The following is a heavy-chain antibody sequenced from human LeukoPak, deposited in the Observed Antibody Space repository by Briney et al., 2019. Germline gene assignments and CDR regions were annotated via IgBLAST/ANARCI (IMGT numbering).Heavy chain of an antibody. CDR2: IYWDDDR. D-gene: IGHD3-22*01. J-gene: IGHJ4*02. CDR1: GFSLNTRGVG. Sequence: SGPTLVNPTQTLTLTCTFSGFSLNTRGVGVGWIRQPPGRALEWLALIYWDDDRRYSPSLKSRLTITKGTSRNQVVLTMTDMDPVDTATYFCAHRKNYYDSSVFDNWGQGTLVTVSS. CDR3: AHRKNYYDSSVFDN. V-gene: IGHV2-5*02.